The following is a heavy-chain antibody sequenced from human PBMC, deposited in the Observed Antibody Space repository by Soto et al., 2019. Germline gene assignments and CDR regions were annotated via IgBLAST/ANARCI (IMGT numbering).Heavy chain of an antibody. J-gene: IGHJ5*02. CDR2: IKQDGSEK. CDR1: GFTFSSYW. Sequence: EVQLVESGGGLVQPGGSLRLSCAASGFTFSSYWMSWVRQAPGKGLEWVANIKQDGSEKYYVDSVKGRFTISRDNAKNSLYLQINSLRAEDTAVYYCARDSSPSWYVNGWFDPWGQGTLVTVSS. D-gene: IGHD6-13*01. CDR3: ARDSSPSWYVNGWFDP. V-gene: IGHV3-7*03.